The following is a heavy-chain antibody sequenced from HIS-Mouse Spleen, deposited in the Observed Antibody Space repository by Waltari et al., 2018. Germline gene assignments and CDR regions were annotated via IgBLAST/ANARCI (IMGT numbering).Heavy chain of an antibody. CDR1: GGSCSGYY. Sequence: QVQLQQWGAGLLKPSATLSLTCAVYGGSCSGYYWSWIRQPPGKGLEWIGEINHSGSTNYNPSLKSRVTISVDTSKNQFSLKLSSVTAADTAVYYCARGRSPATVTIGYYFDYWGQGTLVTVSS. CDR3: ARGRSPATVTIGYYFDY. J-gene: IGHJ4*02. CDR2: INHSGST. V-gene: IGHV4-34*01. D-gene: IGHD4-17*01.